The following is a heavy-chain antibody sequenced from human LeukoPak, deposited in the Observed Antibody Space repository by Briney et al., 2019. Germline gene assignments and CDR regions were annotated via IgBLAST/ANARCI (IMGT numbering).Heavy chain of an antibody. Sequence: ASVKVSCKASGYTFTSYYMHWVRQAPGQGLEWMGRINPNSGGTNYAQKFQGRVTMTRDTSISTAYMELSRLRSDDTAVYYCASGSYYDSSGYYYVDIDYWGQGTLVTVSS. V-gene: IGHV1-2*06. CDR3: ASGSYYDSSGYYYVDIDY. CDR2: INPNSGGT. CDR1: GYTFTSYY. J-gene: IGHJ4*02. D-gene: IGHD3-22*01.